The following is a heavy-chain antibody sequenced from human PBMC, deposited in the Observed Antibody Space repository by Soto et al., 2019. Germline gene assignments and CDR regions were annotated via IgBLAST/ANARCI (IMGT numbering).Heavy chain of an antibody. Sequence: QVRLVESGGGLVKPGGSLRLSCSLSGFTFSDYYMSWIRQAPGKGLEWISYITSSGTYTMYADSVKGRFTISRDNARNSLYMQLNNLRADDTAVYYCARDTHKVNGLDVWGQGTTVTVSS. D-gene: IGHD2-21*01. CDR2: ITSSGTYT. CDR3: ARDTHKVNGLDV. J-gene: IGHJ6*02. V-gene: IGHV3-11*05. CDR1: GFTFSDYY.